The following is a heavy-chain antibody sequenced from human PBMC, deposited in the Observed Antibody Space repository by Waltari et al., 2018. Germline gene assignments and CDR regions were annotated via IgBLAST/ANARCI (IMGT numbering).Heavy chain of an antibody. CDR2: IRSKANSYAT. CDR1: GFPFSGSA. D-gene: IGHD6-13*01. V-gene: IGHV3-73*01. J-gene: IGHJ3*02. Sequence: EVQLVESGGGLVQPGGSLKLSCAASGFPFSGSAMHWVRPASRKGLGWVGRIRSKANSYATAYAASVKGRFTISRDDSKNTAYLQMNSLKTEDTAVYYCTRQSRAADAFDIWGQGTMVTVSS. CDR3: TRQSRAADAFDI.